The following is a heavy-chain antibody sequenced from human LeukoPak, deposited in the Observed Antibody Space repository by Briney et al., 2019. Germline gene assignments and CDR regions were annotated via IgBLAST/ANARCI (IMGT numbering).Heavy chain of an antibody. D-gene: IGHD4-23*01. CDR3: VRLSVVSPHRYFDV. V-gene: IGHV4-59*08. CDR2: IYDNGNT. J-gene: IGHJ2*01. CDR1: GGSISSYI. Sequence: SETLSLTCTVSGGSISSYIWSWIRQPPGKGLEWIAYIYDNGNTNYNPSLKSRVTITLDTSKNQFSLRVNSVTAADTAVYYCVRLSVVSPHRYFDVWGRGTLVTVSS.